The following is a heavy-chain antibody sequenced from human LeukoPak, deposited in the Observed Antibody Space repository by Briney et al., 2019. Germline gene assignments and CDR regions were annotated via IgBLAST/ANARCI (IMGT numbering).Heavy chain of an antibody. CDR2: IIPIFGTA. Sequence: SVKVSCKASGGTFSIYAISWVRQAPGQGLEWMGGIIPIFGTANYAQKFQGRVTITADESTSTAYMELSSLRSEDTAVYYCARTSPLAARRPNYYYMDVWGKGTTVTVSS. D-gene: IGHD6-6*01. V-gene: IGHV1-69*13. CDR1: GGTFSIYA. CDR3: ARTSPLAARRPNYYYMDV. J-gene: IGHJ6*03.